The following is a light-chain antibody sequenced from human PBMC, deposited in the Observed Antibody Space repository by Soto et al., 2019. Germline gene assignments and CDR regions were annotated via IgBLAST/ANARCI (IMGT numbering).Light chain of an antibody. CDR3: QQRGTWPPT. V-gene: IGKV3-11*01. CDR2: DAS. J-gene: IGKJ5*01. CDR1: QSVDTY. Sequence: IVLTQSPATLSLSPGESVTLSCTTNQSVDTYFAWYQQKRGLPPRLLIYDASNRAIGIPARFSGRGSETDVSLTISSLEPEDFAVYYCQQRGTWPPTFGRGTRLEI.